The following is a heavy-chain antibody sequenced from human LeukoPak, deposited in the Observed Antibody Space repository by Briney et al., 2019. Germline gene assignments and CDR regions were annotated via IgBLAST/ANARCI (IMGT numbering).Heavy chain of an antibody. J-gene: IGHJ5*02. Sequence: GASVKVSCKASGYTFTGYYMHWVRQAPGQGLEWMGWINPNSGGTNYAQKFQGRVTMTRDTSISTAYMELSRLRSDDTAVYYCARDKVIASAGTPNWFDPWGQGTLVTVSS. CDR1: GYTFTGYY. CDR2: INPNSGGT. CDR3: ARDKVIASAGTPNWFDP. D-gene: IGHD6-13*01. V-gene: IGHV1-2*02.